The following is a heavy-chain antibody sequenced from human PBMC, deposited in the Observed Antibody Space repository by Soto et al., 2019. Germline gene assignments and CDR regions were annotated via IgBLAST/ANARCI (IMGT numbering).Heavy chain of an antibody. CDR2: IHNNGTT. J-gene: IGHJ4*02. D-gene: IGHD5-18*01. Sequence: SETLSLTCSVSGGSVNTDNYYWTWVRQPPGKGLEWIGNIHNNGTTNYNPSLQNRVTLSIDTSKNQYSLQLTSVTAADAALYYCARDIRGFSRALDYWGRGTPVTVPQ. V-gene: IGHV4-61*01. CDR3: ARDIRGFSRALDY. CDR1: GGSVNTDNYY.